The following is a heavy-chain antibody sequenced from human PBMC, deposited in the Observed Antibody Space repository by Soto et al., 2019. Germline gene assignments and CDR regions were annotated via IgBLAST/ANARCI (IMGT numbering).Heavy chain of an antibody. CDR3: ARPSGGYGDYALSLKY. V-gene: IGHV1-18*01. CDR2: ISAYNGNT. D-gene: IGHD4-17*01. Sequence: QVQLVQSGAEVKKPGASVKVSCKASGYTFTGYGPAWVRQAPGQGLEWMGWISAYNGNTLYAQKFQDRLTMTTDTSTSTAYMELRSLRSDDTAVYFCARPSGGYGDYALSLKYWGQGTLVTVSS. J-gene: IGHJ4*02. CDR1: GYTFTGYG.